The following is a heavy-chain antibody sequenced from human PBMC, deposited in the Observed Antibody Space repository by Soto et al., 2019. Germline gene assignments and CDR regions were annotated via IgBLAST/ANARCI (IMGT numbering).Heavy chain of an antibody. CDR1: GYNHAGYW. CDR3: ARGGVSTRTSDY. V-gene: IGHV5-51*01. CDR2: IYPSDSDA. J-gene: IGHJ4*02. Sequence: GDSLKISCKGSGYNHAGYWIAWVRQIPGNGLELMGIIYPSDSDAIYSPSFQGQVTISADKSISSAYLQWSSLRASDTAMYYCARGGVSTRTSDYWGQGTPVTLSS. D-gene: IGHD3-3*01.